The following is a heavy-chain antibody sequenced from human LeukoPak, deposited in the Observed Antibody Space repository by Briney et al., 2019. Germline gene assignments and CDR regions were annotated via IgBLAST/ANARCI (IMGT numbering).Heavy chain of an antibody. CDR1: GFTFSDYN. Sequence: GGSLRLSCAASGFTFSDYNMRWIRQAPGKGLEWVSSISRSGSTKYYADSVKGRFTISRDNAKNSLFLQMNSLRAEDTAVYCARVLRYCSGGNCYSGGLGYMDVWGKGTTVTISS. D-gene: IGHD2-15*01. CDR3: ARVLRYCSGGNCYSGGLGYMDV. J-gene: IGHJ6*03. CDR2: ISRSGSTK. V-gene: IGHV3-11*01.